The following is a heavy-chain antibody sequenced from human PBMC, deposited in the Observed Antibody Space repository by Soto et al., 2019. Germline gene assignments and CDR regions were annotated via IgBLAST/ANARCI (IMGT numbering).Heavy chain of an antibody. J-gene: IGHJ4*02. CDR1: GFTFDDYG. V-gene: IGHV3-20*04. Sequence: GGSLRLSCAASGFTFDDYGMTWVRQAPGKGLEWVSDINWNGGSTGYADSVKGRFTISRDNAKNCLYLQMNNLRAEDTAFYYCARGKHIVVVTAFDYWGQGTLVTVSS. CDR2: INWNGGST. CDR3: ARGKHIVVVTAFDY. D-gene: IGHD2-21*02.